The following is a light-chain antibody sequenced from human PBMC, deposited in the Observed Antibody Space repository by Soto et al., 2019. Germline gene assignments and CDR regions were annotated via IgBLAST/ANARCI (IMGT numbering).Light chain of an antibody. V-gene: IGLV1-40*01. CDR2: ADN. CDR3: QSYDTSLSGVI. Sequence: QSVLTQTPSVSGAPGQKITMSCTRSSSNIGAGYDVHWYQQLPGAAPRLLIYADNNRPSGVPDRFSASNSGTSASLAITGLQGEDEAVYYCQSYDTSLSGVIFGAGTKLTVL. CDR1: SSNIGAGYD. J-gene: IGLJ2*01.